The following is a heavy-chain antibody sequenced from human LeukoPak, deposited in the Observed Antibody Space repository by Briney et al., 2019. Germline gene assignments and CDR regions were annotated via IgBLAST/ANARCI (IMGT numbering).Heavy chain of an antibody. CDR3: ARMILLLGDVLTVPPRGFDY. V-gene: IGHV1-18*01. D-gene: IGHD3-9*01. Sequence: ASVKVSCKTSGYTFTTYGISWVRQAPGQGLEWMGWINAYNGNTIYAQKLQGRVTMTTDTSASTAYMELRSLRSDDTAVYYCARMILLLGDVLTVPPRGFDYWGQGTLVTVSS. CDR2: INAYNGNT. J-gene: IGHJ4*02. CDR1: GYTFTTYG.